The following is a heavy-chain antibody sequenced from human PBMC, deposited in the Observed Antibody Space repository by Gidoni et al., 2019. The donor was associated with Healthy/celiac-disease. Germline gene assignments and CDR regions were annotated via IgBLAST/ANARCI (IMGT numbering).Heavy chain of an antibody. CDR2: IRSKAYGGTT. D-gene: IGHD5-12*01. V-gene: IGHV3-49*04. CDR3: TREGRDGYKLKPGYYYYYYGMDV. CDR1: GFTFGDYA. J-gene: IGHJ6*02. Sequence: EVQLVESGGGLVQPGRSLRLSCTASGFTFGDYAMSWVRQAPGKGLEWVGFIRSKAYGGTTEYAASVKGRFTISRDDSKSIAYLQMNSLKTEDTAVYYCTREGRDGYKLKPGYYYYYYGMDVWGQGTTVTVSS.